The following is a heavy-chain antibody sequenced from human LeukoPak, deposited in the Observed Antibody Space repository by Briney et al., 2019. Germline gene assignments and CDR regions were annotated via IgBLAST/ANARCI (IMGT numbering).Heavy chain of an antibody. V-gene: IGHV1-69*05. CDR1: GGTFSSYA. Sequence: ASVKVSCKASGGTFSSYAISWVRQAPGQGLEWMGGIIPIFGTANYAQKFQGRVTITTDESTSTAYMELSSLRSEDTAVYHCARGGTYYYDSSGYRFDYWGQGTLVTVSS. CDR3: ARGGTYYYDSSGYRFDY. J-gene: IGHJ4*02. D-gene: IGHD3-22*01. CDR2: IIPIFGTA.